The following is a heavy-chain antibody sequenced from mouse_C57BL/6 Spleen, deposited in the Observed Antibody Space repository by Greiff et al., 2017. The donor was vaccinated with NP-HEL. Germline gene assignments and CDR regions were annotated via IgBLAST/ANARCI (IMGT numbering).Heavy chain of an antibody. CDR2: IWTGGGT. V-gene: IGHV2-9-1*01. CDR3: ASHYYGSSYDYAMDY. Sequence: VKLQESGPGLVAPSQSLSITCTVSGFSLTSYAISWVRQPPGKGLEWLGVIWTGGGTNYNSALKSRLSISKDNSKSQVFLKMNSLQTDDTARYYCASHYYGSSYDYAMDYWGQGTSVTVSS. CDR1: GFSLTSYA. J-gene: IGHJ4*01. D-gene: IGHD1-1*01.